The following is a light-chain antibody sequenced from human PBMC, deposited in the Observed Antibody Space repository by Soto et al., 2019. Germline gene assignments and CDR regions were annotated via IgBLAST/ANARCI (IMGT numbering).Light chain of an antibody. CDR2: GAS. CDR1: QSVSSN. Sequence: EIVMTQSPATLSVSPGERATLSCRASQSVSSNLAWYQQKPGQAPRLLIYGASTRATGIPARFSGSGSGTEFTLTISSLQSVDFAVYYCQQYNIWPRTFGQGTKVEIK. V-gene: IGKV3-15*01. CDR3: QQYNIWPRT. J-gene: IGKJ1*01.